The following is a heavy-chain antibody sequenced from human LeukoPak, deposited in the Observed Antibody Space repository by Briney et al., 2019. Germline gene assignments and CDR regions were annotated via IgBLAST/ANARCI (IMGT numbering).Heavy chain of an antibody. D-gene: IGHD3-10*01. CDR2: ISGSGGST. V-gene: IGHV3-23*01. CDR1: GFTFSSYG. J-gene: IGHJ5*02. CDR3: AKTGFITMVRGVAVDWFDP. Sequence: GGSLRLSRAASGFTFSSYGMSWVRQAPGKGLEWVSAISGSGGSTYYADSVKGRFTISRDNSKDTLYLQMNSLRAEDTAVYYCAKTGFITMVRGVAVDWFDPWGQGTLVTVSS.